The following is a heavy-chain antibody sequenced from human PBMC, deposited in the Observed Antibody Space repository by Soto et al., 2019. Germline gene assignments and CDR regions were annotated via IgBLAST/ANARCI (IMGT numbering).Heavy chain of an antibody. CDR2: ISYDGSNK. V-gene: IGHV3-30-3*01. CDR3: ARDRGYSYGYFDY. CDR1: GFTFSSYA. J-gene: IGHJ4*02. Sequence: GGSLRLSCAASGFTFSSYAMHWVRQAPGKGLEWVAVISYDGSNKYYADSVKGRFTISRDNSKNTLYLQMNSLRAEDTAVYYCARDRGYSYGYFDYWGQGTLVTVSS. D-gene: IGHD5-18*01.